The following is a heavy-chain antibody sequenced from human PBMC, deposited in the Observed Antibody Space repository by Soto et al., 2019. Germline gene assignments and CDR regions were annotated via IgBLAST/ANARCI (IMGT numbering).Heavy chain of an antibody. CDR2: INHSGST. Sequence: SETLSLTCAVYGGSFSGYYWSWIRQPPGKGLEWIGEINHSGSTNYNPSLKSRVTISVDTSKNQFSLKLSSVTAADTAVYYCARGLGKIVVVKSWFDPWGQGALVTVSS. D-gene: IGHD3-22*01. CDR3: ARGLGKIVVVKSWFDP. V-gene: IGHV4-34*01. CDR1: GGSFSGYY. J-gene: IGHJ5*02.